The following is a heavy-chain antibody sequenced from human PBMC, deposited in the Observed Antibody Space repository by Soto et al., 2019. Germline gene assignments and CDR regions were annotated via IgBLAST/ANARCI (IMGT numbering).Heavy chain of an antibody. CDR2: ISYDGSNK. Sequence: GGSLRLSCAASGFTFSSYGMHWVRQAPGKGLEWVAVISYDGSNKYYADSVKGRFTISRDNSKNTLYLQMNSLRAEDTAVYYCAKDRGGNWFDPWGQGTLVTVSS. J-gene: IGHJ5*02. D-gene: IGHD2-15*01. CDR1: GFTFSSYG. CDR3: AKDRGGNWFDP. V-gene: IGHV3-30*18.